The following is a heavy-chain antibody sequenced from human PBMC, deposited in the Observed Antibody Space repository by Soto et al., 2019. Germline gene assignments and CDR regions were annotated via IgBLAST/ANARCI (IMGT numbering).Heavy chain of an antibody. Sequence: SETLSLTCAVSGYSVSDSNWWGWIRQPPGKGLEWMGHIYNSGSTYYKSSLKGRVTMSIDTSKNQFSLRLYSVTAVDTAVYYCARQRLQYLQIDPWGQGTLVTVSS. D-gene: IGHD4-4*01. J-gene: IGHJ5*02. CDR2: IYNSGST. CDR1: GYSVSDSNW. CDR3: ARQRLQYLQIDP. V-gene: IGHV4-28*01.